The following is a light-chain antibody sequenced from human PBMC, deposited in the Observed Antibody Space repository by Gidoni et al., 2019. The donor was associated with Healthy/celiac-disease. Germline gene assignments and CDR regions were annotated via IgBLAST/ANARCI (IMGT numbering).Light chain of an antibody. J-gene: IGKJ4*01. V-gene: IGKV2-28*01. CDR3: MRAPQTLT. Sequence: DIVMTQSPLSLPVTPGEPDSISCRSSQSLLHSNGYNYLDWYLQKPGQSPQLLIYLGSNRASGVPDRFSGSGSGTDFTLKISRVEAEDVGVCYCMRAPQTLTFXEXTKVXIK. CDR1: QSLLHSNGYNY. CDR2: LGS.